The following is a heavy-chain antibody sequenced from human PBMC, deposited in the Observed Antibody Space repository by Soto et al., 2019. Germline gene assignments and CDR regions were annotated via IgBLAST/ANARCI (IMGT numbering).Heavy chain of an antibody. CDR1: GDSINSGDYY. J-gene: IGHJ3*02. V-gene: IGHV4-30-4*01. Sequence: SETLSLTCTVSGDSINSGDYYWSWIRQPPGKGLEWIGYIYYSGSTYHNPSLKSRINISLDTSKNQFSLKLSYVTAADTAVYYCATVPTYYYDRSGYANAFDIWGQGTMVTVSS. CDR3: ATVPTYYYDRSGYANAFDI. CDR2: IYYSGST. D-gene: IGHD3-22*01.